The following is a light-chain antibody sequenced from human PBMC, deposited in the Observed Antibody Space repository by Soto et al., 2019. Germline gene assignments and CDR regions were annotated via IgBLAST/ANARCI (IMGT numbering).Light chain of an antibody. CDR3: SSYTTGGTLT. V-gene: IGLV2-14*03. CDR1: SSDVGGYNY. CDR2: DVS. Sequence: QSVLTQPASVSGSPGQSITISCTGTSSDVGGYNYVSWYQQHPGKAPKLMIYDVSNRPSGVSNRFSGSKSGNTASLTISGLQAEDEAYYYCSSYTTGGTLTVGGGTKLTVL. J-gene: IGLJ2*01.